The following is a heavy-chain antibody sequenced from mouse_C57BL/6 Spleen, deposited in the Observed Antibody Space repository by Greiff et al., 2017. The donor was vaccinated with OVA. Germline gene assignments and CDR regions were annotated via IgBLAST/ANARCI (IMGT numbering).Heavy chain of an antibody. CDR2: ISSGSSTI. CDR1: GFTFSDYG. Sequence: EVKLMESGGGLVKPGGSLKLSCAASGFTFSDYGMHWVRQAPEKGLEWVAYISSGSSTIYYAATVKGRFTISRDKAKNTLVLQMTSRRAEDTAMYDCARPYGNYEGFAYWGQGTLVTVSA. V-gene: IGHV5-17*01. D-gene: IGHD2-1*01. CDR3: ARPYGNYEGFAY. J-gene: IGHJ3*01.